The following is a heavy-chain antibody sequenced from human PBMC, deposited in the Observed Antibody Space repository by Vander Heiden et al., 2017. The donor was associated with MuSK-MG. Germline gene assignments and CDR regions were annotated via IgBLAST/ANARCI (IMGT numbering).Heavy chain of an antibody. V-gene: IGHV3-66*01. D-gene: IGHD6-13*01. J-gene: IGHJ4*02. Sequence: EVQLVESGGGLVQPGGSLRLSCAASGFTVPSNYMSWVRQAPGKGLDWVSIIYSGGSTDYADSVKGRFSISRDNSNNILYLQMNGLRAEDTAVYYCATSRGSSFDYWGQGTLVTVSS. CDR2: IYSGGST. CDR1: GFTVPSNY. CDR3: ATSRGSSFDY.